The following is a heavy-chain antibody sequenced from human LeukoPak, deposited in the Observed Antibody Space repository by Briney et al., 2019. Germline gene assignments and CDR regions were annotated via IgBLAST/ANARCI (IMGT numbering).Heavy chain of an antibody. J-gene: IGHJ4*02. Sequence: PGGSLRLSCAASGFTFSSYGMHWVRQAPGKGLEWVAVIWYDGSNKYYADSVKGRFTISRDNSKNTLYLQMNSLRAEDTAVYYCAKCGRSGSYSTYYFDHWGQGTLVTVSS. V-gene: IGHV3-33*06. CDR2: IWYDGSNK. D-gene: IGHD1-26*01. CDR1: GFTFSSYG. CDR3: AKCGRSGSYSTYYFDH.